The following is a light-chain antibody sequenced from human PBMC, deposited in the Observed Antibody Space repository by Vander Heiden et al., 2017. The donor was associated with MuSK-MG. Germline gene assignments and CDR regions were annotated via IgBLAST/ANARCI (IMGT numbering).Light chain of an antibody. V-gene: IGLV3-1*01. CDR3: QAWDSYTSV. CDR2: NDA. J-gene: IGLJ1*01. Sequence: SFELTQPPSVSVSPGQTASVTCYGDKLGGKNVYWYQQRPGQSPVLVIYNDAERPSGIPERFSGSNSGNTATLTISGTQPMDEAEYYCQAWDSYTSVFGTGTQVTVL. CDR1: KLGGKN.